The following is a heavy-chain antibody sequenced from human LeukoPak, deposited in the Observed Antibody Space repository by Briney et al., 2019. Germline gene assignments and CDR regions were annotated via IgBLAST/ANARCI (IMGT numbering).Heavy chain of an antibody. CDR3: ARDAGDYGDYYFDY. Sequence: SVKVSCKASGGTFSSYAISWVRQAPGQGLEWMGRIIPILGIANYAQKFQGIVTITADKSTSTAYMELSSLRSEDTAVYYCARDAGDYGDYYFDYWGQGTLVTVSS. CDR2: IIPILGIA. D-gene: IGHD4-17*01. V-gene: IGHV1-69*04. CDR1: GGTFSSYA. J-gene: IGHJ4*02.